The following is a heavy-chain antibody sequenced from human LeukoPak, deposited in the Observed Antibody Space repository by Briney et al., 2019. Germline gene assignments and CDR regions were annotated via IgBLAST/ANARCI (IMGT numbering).Heavy chain of an antibody. CDR1: GFTFDDYA. J-gene: IGHJ4*02. CDR2: ISWNSGSI. CDR3: ASSSSGWSFDY. V-gene: IGHV3-9*01. Sequence: GRSLRLSCAASGFTFDDYAMHWVRQAPGKGLEWVSGISWNSGSIGYADSVKGRFTISRDNSKNTLYLQMNSLRAEDTAVYYCASSSSGWSFDYWGQGTLVTVSS. D-gene: IGHD6-19*01.